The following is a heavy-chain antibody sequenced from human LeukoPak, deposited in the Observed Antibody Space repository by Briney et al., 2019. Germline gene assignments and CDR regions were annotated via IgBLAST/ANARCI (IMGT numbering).Heavy chain of an antibody. J-gene: IGHJ6*02. CDR3: AREDVVVPAAIPYYYYGMDV. D-gene: IGHD2-2*01. CDR2: IKQDGSEK. CDR1: GFTFSSYW. V-gene: IGHV3-7*01. Sequence: PGGSLRLSCAASGFTFSSYWMSWVRQAPGKGLEWVANIKQDGSEKYYVDSVKGRFTISRDNAKNSLYLQMNSLRAEDTAVYYCAREDVVVPAAIPYYYYGMDVWGQGTTVTVSS.